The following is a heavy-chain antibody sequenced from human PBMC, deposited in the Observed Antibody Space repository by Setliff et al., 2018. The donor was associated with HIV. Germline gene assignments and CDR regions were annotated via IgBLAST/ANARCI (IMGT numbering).Heavy chain of an antibody. D-gene: IGHD1-1*01. CDR2: INPSGGST. CDR1: GYTFTSYY. CDR3: TKRTMPTGGFQH. V-gene: IGHV1-46*01. J-gene: IGHJ1*01. Sequence: ASVKVSCKASGYTFTSYYMHWVRQAPGQGLEWMGIINPSGGSTSYAQKFQGRVTMTRDTSTSTVYMELSSLRSEDTAVYYCTKRTMPTGGFQHWGQGAPVTVSS.